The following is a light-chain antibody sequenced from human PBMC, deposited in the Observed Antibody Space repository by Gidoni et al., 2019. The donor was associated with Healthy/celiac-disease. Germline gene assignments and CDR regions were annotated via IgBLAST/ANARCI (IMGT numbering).Light chain of an antibody. V-gene: IGKV3-20*01. CDR3: QQYGT. Sequence: IVLTQSPGTLSLSPGERATISCRASQSVSSSYLAWYQQKPGQAPRLLIYGASSRATGIPDRFSGSGSGTDFTLTISRLEPEDFAVYYCQQYGTFGGGTKVEIK. CDR1: QSVSSSY. J-gene: IGKJ4*01. CDR2: GAS.